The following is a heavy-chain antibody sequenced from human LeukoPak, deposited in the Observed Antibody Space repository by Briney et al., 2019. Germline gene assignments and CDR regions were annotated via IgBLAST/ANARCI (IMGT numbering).Heavy chain of an antibody. D-gene: IGHD2-2*01. CDR1: GFTFSKYW. CDR3: ARVLYGSRVNVIDS. J-gene: IGHJ4*02. Sequence: GGSLTLSCAASGFTFSKYWMNWVRQAPGKGLEWVSNMNEYGTEKYYVDSVRGRFTIPRDNAENSLFLHMNSLRVEDTAVYRCARVLYGSRVNVIDSWGPGILVTVSS. V-gene: IGHV3-7*01. CDR2: MNEYGTEK.